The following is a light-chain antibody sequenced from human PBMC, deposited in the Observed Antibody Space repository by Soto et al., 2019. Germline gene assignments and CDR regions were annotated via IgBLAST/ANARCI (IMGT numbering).Light chain of an antibody. CDR2: AAS. CDR1: QSISSY. J-gene: IGKJ4*01. CDR3: QQSYSTPLT. Sequence: DIQMTQSPSSLSASAGDRFTITCRSSQSISSYLNWYQQKPGQAPKLLIYAASSLQSGVPLRFSGSGSGTDFTLTISSLQPEDFATYYCQQSYSTPLTFGGGTKVDIK. V-gene: IGKV1-39*01.